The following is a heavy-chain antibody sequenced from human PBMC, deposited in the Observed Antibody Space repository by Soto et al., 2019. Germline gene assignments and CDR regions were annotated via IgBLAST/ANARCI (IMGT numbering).Heavy chain of an antibody. CDR2: IYYSGST. D-gene: IGHD1-26*01. V-gene: IGHV4-31*03. CDR3: ARENIVGAPGGWFDP. CDR1: GGSISSGGYY. J-gene: IGHJ5*02. Sequence: PSDTLSLTCTVSGGSISSGGYYWSWIRQHPGKGLEWIGYIYYSGSTYYNPSLKSRVTISVDTSKNQFSLKLSSVAAADTAVYYCARENIVGAPGGWFDPWGQGPLGTAPQ.